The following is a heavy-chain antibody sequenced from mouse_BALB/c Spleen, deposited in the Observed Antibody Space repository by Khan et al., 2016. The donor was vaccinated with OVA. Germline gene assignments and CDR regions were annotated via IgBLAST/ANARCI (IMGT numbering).Heavy chain of an antibody. CDR1: SYSITSGYG. J-gene: IGHJ2*01. V-gene: IGHV3-2*02. Sequence: EVQLQESGPGLVKPSQSLSLTCTVTSYSITSGYGWNWIRQFPGNKLQWMSYISYSGSTNYNPSLKSRITITRDTAKNQFFLQLNSVTTEDTAKYYFARTARIKYWGQGTTLTVSS. CDR2: ISYSGST. D-gene: IGHD1-2*01. CDR3: ARTARIKY.